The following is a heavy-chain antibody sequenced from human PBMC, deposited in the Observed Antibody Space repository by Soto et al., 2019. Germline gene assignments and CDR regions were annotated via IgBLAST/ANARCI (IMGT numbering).Heavy chain of an antibody. J-gene: IGHJ5*02. CDR1: GGSISSYY. CDR3: ARDRIVGATSTRNWFDP. Sequence: SETLSLTCTVSGGSISSYYWSWIRQPPGKGLEWIGYIYYSGSTNYNPSLKSRVTISVDTSKNQFSLQLNSVTPEDTAVYYCARDRIVGATSTRNWFDPWGQGTLVTVS. CDR2: IYYSGST. D-gene: IGHD1-26*01. V-gene: IGHV4-59*12.